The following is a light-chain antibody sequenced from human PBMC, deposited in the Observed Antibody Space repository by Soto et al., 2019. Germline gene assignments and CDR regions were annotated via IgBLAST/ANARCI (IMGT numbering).Light chain of an antibody. J-gene: IGKJ1*01. V-gene: IGKV1-33*01. CDR3: QQYSSYPWT. CDR1: QDISNY. Sequence: DIHMTQSPSTLSGSVGDKVTITCQASQDISNYLNWYQQKPGKAPKLLIYDASNLETGVPSRFGGSGSGTEFTLTITSLQPDDFATYYCQQYSSYPWTFGQGTKVDIK. CDR2: DAS.